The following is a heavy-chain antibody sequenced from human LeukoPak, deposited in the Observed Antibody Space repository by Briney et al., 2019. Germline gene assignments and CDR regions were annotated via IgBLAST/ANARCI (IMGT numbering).Heavy chain of an antibody. Sequence: PGGSLRLSCAASGFTFSSYVIHWVRQAPGKGLEFVSAINRYGDSIYYANSVKGRFTISRDDSKNTVYLQMGSLRAEDMAVYYCAKEEKWLVWPAFDYWGQGTLATVSS. D-gene: IGHD6-19*01. V-gene: IGHV3-64*01. J-gene: IGHJ4*02. CDR2: INRYGDSI. CDR3: AKEEKWLVWPAFDY. CDR1: GFTFSSYV.